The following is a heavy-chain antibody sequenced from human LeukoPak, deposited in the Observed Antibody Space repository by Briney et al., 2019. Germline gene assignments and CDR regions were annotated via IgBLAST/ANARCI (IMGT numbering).Heavy chain of an antibody. V-gene: IGHV4-38-2*02. Sequence: PSETLSLTCTVSGYSISSGYYWGWIRQPPGKGLEWIGSIYHSGSTYYNPSLKSRVTISVDTSKNQFSLKLSSVTAADTAVYYCARREDIVIVPAHAFDIWGQGTMVTVSS. CDR1: GYSISSGYY. CDR2: IYHSGST. J-gene: IGHJ3*02. D-gene: IGHD2-2*01. CDR3: ARREDIVIVPAHAFDI.